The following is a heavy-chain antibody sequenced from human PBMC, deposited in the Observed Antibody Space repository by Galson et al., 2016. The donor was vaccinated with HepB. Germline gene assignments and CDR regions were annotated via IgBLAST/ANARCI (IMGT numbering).Heavy chain of an antibody. CDR1: GFTFSTSD. CDR3: AREIKDTISVGWYFDL. Sequence: SLRLSCAASGFTFSTSDMHWVRQGTGKGLEWVSAIGRGGDTYYSGSVEGQLTIPREKAKNSLYLEMNSLRAGDTALYYCAREIKDTISVGWYFDLWGRGTLVTVSS. D-gene: IGHD3-16*01. J-gene: IGHJ2*01. V-gene: IGHV3-13*01. CDR2: IGRGGDT.